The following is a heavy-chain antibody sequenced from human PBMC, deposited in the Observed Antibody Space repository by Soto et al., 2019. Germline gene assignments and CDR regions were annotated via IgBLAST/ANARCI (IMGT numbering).Heavy chain of an antibody. D-gene: IGHD6-19*01. Sequence: GASLKVSCKASGYTFTSYAMHWVRQAPGQRLEWMGWINAGNGNTKYSQKFQGRVTITRDTSASTAYMELSSLRSEDTAVYYCAIMYSSGWYYAFDIWGQGTMVTVSS. J-gene: IGHJ3*02. V-gene: IGHV1-3*01. CDR2: INAGNGNT. CDR3: AIMYSSGWYYAFDI. CDR1: GYTFTSYA.